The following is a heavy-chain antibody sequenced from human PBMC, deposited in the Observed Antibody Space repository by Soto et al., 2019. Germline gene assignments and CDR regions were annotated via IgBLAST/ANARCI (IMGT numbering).Heavy chain of an antibody. J-gene: IGHJ4*02. Sequence: QVQLVQSGAEVKKPGASVKVSCKASDKTFLSYGISWVRQGPGQGLEWMGWISPYNGNTNYAQKLQGRATMTTDTSTSTAYMDLMSLRSDDTAVYYCATQIDTVMVFRDWGQGTLVTVSS. CDR3: ATQIDTVMVFRD. V-gene: IGHV1-18*01. D-gene: IGHD5-18*01. CDR1: DKTFLSYG. CDR2: ISPYNGNT.